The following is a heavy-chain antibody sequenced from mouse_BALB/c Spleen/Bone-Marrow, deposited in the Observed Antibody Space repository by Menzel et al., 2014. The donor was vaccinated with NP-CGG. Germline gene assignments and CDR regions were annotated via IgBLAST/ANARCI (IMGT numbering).Heavy chain of an antibody. D-gene: IGHD2-1*01. J-gene: IGHJ4*01. Sequence: QVQLQQSGAELVRPGASVKVSCKASGYTFTSYWINWVKQRPGQGLEWIGNIYPSDSYTNYNQNFKDNATLTVDKSSSTANMQLRSPTSEDSAVYYCTRHYGNYYAMEYWGQGTSVTASS. CDR2: IYPSDSYT. V-gene: IGHV1-69*02. CDR1: GYTFTSYW. CDR3: TRHYGNYYAMEY.